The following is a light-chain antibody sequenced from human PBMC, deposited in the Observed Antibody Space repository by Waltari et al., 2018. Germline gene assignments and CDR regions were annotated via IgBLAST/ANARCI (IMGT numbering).Light chain of an antibody. CDR3: CSYAGRYTLV. CDR1: NSDVGAYNY. CDR2: DVD. Sequence: QSALTQPRSVSGSPGQSVTLSCTGTNSDVGAYNYVSWYQHRPGKAPQLVIVDVDKRPPVFPDRFSGSKAGNTASLTISGLQADDEADYYCCSYAGRYTLVFGGGTKLTVL. J-gene: IGLJ2*01. V-gene: IGLV2-11*01.